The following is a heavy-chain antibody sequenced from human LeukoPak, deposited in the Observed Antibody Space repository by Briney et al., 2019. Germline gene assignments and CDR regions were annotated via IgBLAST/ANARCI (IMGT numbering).Heavy chain of an antibody. CDR1: GFTFSSYG. V-gene: IGHV3-23*01. Sequence: GGSLRLSCAASGFTFSSYGMSWVRQAPGKGLEWVSGISGSGSSTYYADSVKGRFTVSRDNSKNTLYLQMNSLRAEDTAVYYCASSPYCSGDNCRPYYYFYYMDDWGKGTTVTVSS. J-gene: IGHJ6*03. CDR3: ASSPYCSGDNCRPYYYFYYMDD. CDR2: ISGSGSST. D-gene: IGHD2-15*01.